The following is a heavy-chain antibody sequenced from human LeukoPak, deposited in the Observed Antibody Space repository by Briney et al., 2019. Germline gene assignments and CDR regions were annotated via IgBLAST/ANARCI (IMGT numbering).Heavy chain of an antibody. CDR2: ISGSGGST. CDR3: AKAGSRAAGTDFDY. D-gene: IGHD6-13*01. V-gene: IGHV3-23*01. Sequence: GGSLRLSCAASGFTFRSYAMSWVRPAPGKGLEWVSAISGSGGSTYYADSVKGRFTISRDNSKNTLYLQMNSLRAEDTAVYYCAKAGSRAAGTDFDYWGQGTLVTVSS. J-gene: IGHJ4*02. CDR1: GFTFRSYA.